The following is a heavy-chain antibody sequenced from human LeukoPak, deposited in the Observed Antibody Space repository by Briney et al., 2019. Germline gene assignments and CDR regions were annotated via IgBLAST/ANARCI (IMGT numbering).Heavy chain of an antibody. J-gene: IGHJ4*02. CDR1: GYTFSNYG. CDR2: ISAYSGNS. CDR3: ARVDYGDSPIDY. Sequence: ASVKVSCNASGYTFSNYGITWVRQAPGQGLEWMGWISAYSGNSNYARKFFDRLIMTVDSSTSTAYMELKSLRSDDMAVYYCARVDYGDSPIDYWGQGTLVTVSS. V-gene: IGHV1-18*03. D-gene: IGHD4-17*01.